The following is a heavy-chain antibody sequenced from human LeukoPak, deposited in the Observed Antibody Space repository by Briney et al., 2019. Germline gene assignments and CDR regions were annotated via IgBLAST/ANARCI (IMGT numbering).Heavy chain of an antibody. V-gene: IGHV1-2*02. CDR1: GYTFTGYY. CDR3: ARVSGNFDY. Sequence: ASVKVSCKASGYTFTGYYMHWVRQAPGQGLEWMGWINPNSGGTNYAQKFQGRVTITRDTSASTAYMELSSLRSEDTAVYYCARVSGNFDYWGQGTLVTVSS. D-gene: IGHD1-26*01. CDR2: INPNSGGT. J-gene: IGHJ4*02.